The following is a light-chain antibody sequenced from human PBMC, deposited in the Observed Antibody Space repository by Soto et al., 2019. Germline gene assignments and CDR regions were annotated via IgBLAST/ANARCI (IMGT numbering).Light chain of an antibody. J-gene: IGKJ3*01. CDR1: QSISNY. CDR3: QQYDKLPFT. V-gene: IGKV1-39*01. CDR2: AAS. Sequence: DIQMTQSPSSLSASVGDRVTVTCRARQSISNYLNWYQQKPGKAPKVLIYAASSLQSGVPSRFSGSGSGTDFTLTISSLQPEDIATYYCQQYDKLPFTFGPGTKVDIK.